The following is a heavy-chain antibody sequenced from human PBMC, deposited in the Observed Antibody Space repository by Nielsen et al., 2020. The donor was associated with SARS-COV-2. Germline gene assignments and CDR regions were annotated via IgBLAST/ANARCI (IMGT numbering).Heavy chain of an antibody. Sequence: SETLSLTCAISGDSVSSNSAAWNWIRQSPSRGLEWLGRTYYRSKWYNDYAVSVKSRITINPDTSKNQFSLQLNSVTPEDTAVYYCAREVDCSSTSCYPGTDAFDIWGQGTMVIVSS. J-gene: IGHJ3*02. V-gene: IGHV6-1*01. CDR2: TYYRSKWYN. CDR3: AREVDCSSTSCYPGTDAFDI. D-gene: IGHD2-2*01. CDR1: GDSVSSNSAA.